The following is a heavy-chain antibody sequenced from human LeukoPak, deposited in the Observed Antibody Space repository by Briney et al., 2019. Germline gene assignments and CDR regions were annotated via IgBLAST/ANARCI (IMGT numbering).Heavy chain of an antibody. CDR1: GFTSNNCA. D-gene: IGHD5-18*01. CDR3: AIAGLTTPRGDNFGSSSKGS. V-gene: IGHV3-30*01. CDR2: ISYDDGSNK. Sequence: GRSLRLSCAASGFTSNNCAMRWVRQAPGEGLEWVAVISYDDGSNKYYADSVRGRFTISRDNSQNTLYRQMNSLSAEETALYYCAIAGLTTPRGDNFGSSSKGSRGQGTLVTASS. J-gene: IGHJ4*02.